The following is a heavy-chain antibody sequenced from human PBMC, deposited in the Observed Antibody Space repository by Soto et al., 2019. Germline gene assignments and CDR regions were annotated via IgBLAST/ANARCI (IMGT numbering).Heavy chain of an antibody. D-gene: IGHD3-22*01. CDR3: ARAPPYYYDSSGYI. J-gene: IGHJ4*02. V-gene: IGHV4-34*01. Sequence: SETLSLTCAVYGGSFSGYYWSWIRQPPGKGLEWIGEINHSGSTNYNPSLKSRVTISVDTSKNQFSLKLSSVTAADTAVYYCARAPPYYYDSSGYIWGQGTLVTVSS. CDR1: GGSFSGYY. CDR2: INHSGST.